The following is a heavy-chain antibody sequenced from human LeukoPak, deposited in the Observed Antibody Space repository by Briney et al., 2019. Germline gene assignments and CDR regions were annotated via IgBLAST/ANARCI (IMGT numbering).Heavy chain of an antibody. CDR3: AKDTSSGYRGYYFDY. CDR1: GFTFSSYA. D-gene: IGHD3-22*01. Sequence: PGGSLRLSCAASGFTFSSYAMSWVRQAPGKGLEWVSAISGSGGSTYYADSVKGRFTISRDNSKNTLYLQMNSLRAEDTAVYYCAKDTSSGYRGYYFDYWGQGTLVTVSS. J-gene: IGHJ4*02. CDR2: ISGSGGST. V-gene: IGHV3-23*01.